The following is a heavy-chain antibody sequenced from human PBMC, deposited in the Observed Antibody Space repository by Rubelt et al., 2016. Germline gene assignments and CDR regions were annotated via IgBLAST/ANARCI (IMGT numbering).Heavy chain of an antibody. CDR2: INSDGSTT. CDR3: ARVNSNYVVSYNWFDA. V-gene: IGHV3-74*01. J-gene: IGHJ5*02. Sequence: GKGLVWVSRINSDGSTTSYADSVKGRFTISRDDAKNTLYLQMNSLRAEDTAVYYCARVNSNYVVSYNWFDAWGQGTLVTVSS. D-gene: IGHD4-11*01.